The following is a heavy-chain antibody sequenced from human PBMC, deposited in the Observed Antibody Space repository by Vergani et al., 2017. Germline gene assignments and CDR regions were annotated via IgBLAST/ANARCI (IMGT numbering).Heavy chain of an antibody. J-gene: IGHJ4*02. V-gene: IGHV4-34*01. CDR2: INHSGSP. Sequence: QVQLQQWGAGLLKPSETLSLTCAVYGGSFSGYYWSWIRQPPVKGLEWIGEINHSGSPNYNPSLKSRVTISVDTSKNQFSLTLSSVTAANTAVYYCARGLGVWFGESPLDYWGQGTLVTVSS. CDR1: GGSFSGYY. CDR3: ARGLGVWFGESPLDY. D-gene: IGHD3-10*01.